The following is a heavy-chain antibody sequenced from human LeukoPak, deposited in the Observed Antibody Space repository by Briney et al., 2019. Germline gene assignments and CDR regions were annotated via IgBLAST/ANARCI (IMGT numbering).Heavy chain of an antibody. CDR3: AKDRSAPHMLWNALDI. V-gene: IGHV3-21*01. CDR1: GFTFSRDS. CDR2: ISSSSSYI. D-gene: IGHD2-8*01. J-gene: IGHJ3*02. Sequence: GSLRLSCAASGFTFSRDSMNWVRQAPGKGLEWVSSISSSSSYIYYGDSVKGRFTISRDNAKNSPYLQMNSLRAEDTAVYYCAKDRSAPHMLWNALDIWGQGTMLTVSS.